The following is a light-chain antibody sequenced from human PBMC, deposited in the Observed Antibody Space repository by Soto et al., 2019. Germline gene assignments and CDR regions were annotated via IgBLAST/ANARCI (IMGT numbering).Light chain of an antibody. V-gene: IGKV1-12*01. CDR3: QQGSSFPTT. CDR2: GAS. Sequence: DIQMTQSPSSVSASVGDRVTITCRASQGISSSLAWYQQRPGTAPKLLIYGASSLQSGVPSRFSGSGSGTDLTLPISSLQPEDFATYYCQQGSSFPTTFGQGTRLDIK. CDR1: QGISSS. J-gene: IGKJ5*01.